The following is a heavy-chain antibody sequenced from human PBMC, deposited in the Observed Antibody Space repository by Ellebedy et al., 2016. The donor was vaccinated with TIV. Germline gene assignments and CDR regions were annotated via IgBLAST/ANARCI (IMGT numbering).Heavy chain of an antibody. V-gene: IGHV4-31*03. Sequence: SETLSLXCNVSGDSISNNDYYWSWIRQHPGKGLEWIGYIHHSGSAFYSPALESRSTISVDTSKNQFSLKLSSVTAADTAQYYCARLWFGDLFSPEGDVWGQGTTVTVSS. CDR2: IHHSGSA. CDR3: ARLWFGDLFSPEGDV. J-gene: IGHJ6*02. D-gene: IGHD3-10*01. CDR1: GDSISNNDYY.